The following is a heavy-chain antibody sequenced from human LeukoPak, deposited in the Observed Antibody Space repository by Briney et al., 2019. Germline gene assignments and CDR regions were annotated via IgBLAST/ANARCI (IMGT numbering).Heavy chain of an antibody. CDR1: GYTFTSYY. V-gene: IGHV1-46*01. Sequence: GASVKVSCKASGYTFTSYYMHWVRQAPGQGLEWMGIINPSGGSTSYAQKFQGRVTMTRDMSTSTVYMELSSLRSEDTAVYYCARDYTAAGTHFRRLDPWGQGTLVTVSS. CDR3: ARDYTAAGTHFRRLDP. CDR2: INPSGGST. J-gene: IGHJ5*02. D-gene: IGHD6-13*01.